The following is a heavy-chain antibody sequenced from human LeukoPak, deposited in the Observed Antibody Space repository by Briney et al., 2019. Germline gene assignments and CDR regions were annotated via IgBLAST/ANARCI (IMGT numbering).Heavy chain of an antibody. D-gene: IGHD6-6*01. J-gene: IGHJ6*03. CDR3: ARVRVAARSPTYYYYYYMDV. Sequence: GASVKVSCKVSGGTFSSYAISWVRQAPGQGLEWMGGIIPIFGTANYAQKFQGRVTITADESTSTAYMELSSLRSEDTAVYYCARVRVAARSPTYYYYYYMDVWGKGTTVTVSS. CDR2: IIPIFGTA. CDR1: GGTFSSYA. V-gene: IGHV1-69*13.